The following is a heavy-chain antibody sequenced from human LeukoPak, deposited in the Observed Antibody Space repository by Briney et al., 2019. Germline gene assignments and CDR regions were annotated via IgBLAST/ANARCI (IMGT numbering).Heavy chain of an antibody. Sequence: PAETQTLTCTVSGGFICGYHGNWTRLSPGEGVEWIANYFYNWDADYSPSLEGRVTISVDTSKNETSLILSPVTAADTAIYYCARKPYCSGGRCYGENWFDPWGQGTLVTVSS. CDR2: YFYNWDA. CDR3: ARKPYCSGGRCYGENWFDP. V-gene: IGHV4-59*08. D-gene: IGHD2-15*01. J-gene: IGHJ5*02. CDR1: GGFICGYH.